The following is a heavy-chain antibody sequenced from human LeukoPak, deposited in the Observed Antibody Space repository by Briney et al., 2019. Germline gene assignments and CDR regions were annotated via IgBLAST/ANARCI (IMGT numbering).Heavy chain of an antibody. V-gene: IGHV3-33*01. J-gene: IGHJ4*02. CDR3: ARRIAAAKHFDY. CDR2: IWYDGSNK. D-gene: IGHD6-13*01. Sequence: GGSQRLSCAASGFTFSSYGMHWVRQAPGKGLEWVAVIWYDGSNKYYADSVKGRFTISRDNSKNTLYLQMNSLRAEDTAVYYCARRIAAAKHFDYWGQGTPVTVSS. CDR1: GFTFSSYG.